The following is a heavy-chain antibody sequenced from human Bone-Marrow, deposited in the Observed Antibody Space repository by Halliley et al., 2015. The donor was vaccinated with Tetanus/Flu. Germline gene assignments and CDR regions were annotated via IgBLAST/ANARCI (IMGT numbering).Heavy chain of an antibody. J-gene: IGHJ4*02. CDR2: ITPGGDRT. D-gene: IGHD2-2*01. CDR3: AKDTNVWSFDY. CDR1: EFSLDSYH. Sequence: QVQLVQSGAEVKKPGASVKVSCKASEFSLDSYHMQWVRQAPGQGLEWVGTITPGGDRTNYAQQFQGRVTMTRDTSTNTVYMELSSLRSDDTAVYYWAKDTNVWSFDYWGPGTLVTVSS. V-gene: IGHV1-46*02.